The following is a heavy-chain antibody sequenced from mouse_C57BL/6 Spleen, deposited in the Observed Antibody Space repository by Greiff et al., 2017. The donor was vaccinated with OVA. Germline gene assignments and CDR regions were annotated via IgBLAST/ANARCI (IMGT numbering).Heavy chain of an antibody. Sequence: QVQLQQPGTELVKPGASVKLSCKASGYTFTSYWMHWVKQRPGQGLEWIGNINPSNGGTNYNEKFKSKATLTVDKSSSTADMQLSSLTSEYSSVYYCVYSNYGFAWFAYWGQGTLVTVSA. CDR1: GYTFTSYW. CDR2: INPSNGGT. D-gene: IGHD2-5*01. V-gene: IGHV1-53*01. J-gene: IGHJ3*01. CDR3: VYSNYGFAWFAY.